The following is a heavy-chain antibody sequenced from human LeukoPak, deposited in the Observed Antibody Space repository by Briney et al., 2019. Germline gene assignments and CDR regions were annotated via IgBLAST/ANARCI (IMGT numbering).Heavy chain of an antibody. CDR1: GYTFNSYG. Sequence: ASVKVSCKTSGYTFNSYGISWVRQAPGQGLEWMGSISPYTGNTKYAESLQGRVILTTDTSTRTAYMELRSLRSDDTAVFYCAGDQYDHVWGSYRPYFDYWGQGTLVTVSS. J-gene: IGHJ4*02. V-gene: IGHV1-18*04. CDR2: ISPYTGNT. CDR3: AGDQYDHVWGSYRPYFDY. D-gene: IGHD3-16*02.